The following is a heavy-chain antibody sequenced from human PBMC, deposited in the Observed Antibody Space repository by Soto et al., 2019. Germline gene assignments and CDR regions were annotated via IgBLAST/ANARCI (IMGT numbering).Heavy chain of an antibody. J-gene: IGHJ5*02. D-gene: IGHD3-10*01. CDR3: AKEGDAGMYFFDN. CDR2: TSGGGGSA. V-gene: IGHV3-23*01. CDR1: GFTFSNCA. Sequence: EVQVLESGGGLRQPGGSLRLSCAASGFTFSNCAMSWVRQAPGKGLEWISTTSGGGGSAYYADSVKGRFTISRDNPKNTLYLQINRLRVDDTAVYYCAKEGDAGMYFFDNWGQGTLVTASS.